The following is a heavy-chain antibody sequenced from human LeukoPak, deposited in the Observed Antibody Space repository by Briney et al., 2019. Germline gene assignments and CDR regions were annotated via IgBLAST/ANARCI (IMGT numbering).Heavy chain of an antibody. V-gene: IGHV3-48*03. D-gene: IGHD4-17*01. Sequence: GGSLRLYCAPSGFSYSSYEMTWLRQAPGKGMEWVSFISSSGSGKNYADSVKGRFTISRDNAKNSLYLQMNSLRADDTAVYYCARRYYGVDYWGQGTLVTVSS. CDR3: ARRYYGVDY. J-gene: IGHJ4*02. CDR1: GFSYSSYE. CDR2: ISSSGSGK.